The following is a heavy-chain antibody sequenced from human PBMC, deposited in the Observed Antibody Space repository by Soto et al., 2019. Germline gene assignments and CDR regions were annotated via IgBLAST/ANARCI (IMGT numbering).Heavy chain of an antibody. D-gene: IGHD6-13*01. J-gene: IGHJ4*02. CDR1: EGTFNSYA. CDR2: IIPYYNTL. CDR3: ASGASRWYPYFFDS. V-gene: IGHV1-69*13. Sequence: SVKVSCKASEGTFNSYAIAWVRQAPGQGLEWMGGIIPYYNTLNYAQKFQDRVTITADDSTNAVYMELSSLRSDDTAVYFCASGASRWYPYFFDSWAQGTLVTVSS.